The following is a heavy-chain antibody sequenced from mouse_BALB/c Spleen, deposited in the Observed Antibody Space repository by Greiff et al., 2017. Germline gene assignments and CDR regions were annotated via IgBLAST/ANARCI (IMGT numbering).Heavy chain of an antibody. D-gene: IGHD1-1*01. V-gene: IGHV2-9*02. CDR3: AREGNYYGSSIYYYAMDY. Sequence: QVQLQQSGPGLVAPSQSLSITCTVSGFSLTSYGVHWVRQPPGKGLEWLGVIWAGGSTNYNSALMSRLSISKDNSKSQVFLKMNSLQTDDTAMYYCAREGNYYGSSIYYYAMDYWGQGTSVTVSS. CDR2: IWAGGST. CDR1: GFSLTSYG. J-gene: IGHJ4*01.